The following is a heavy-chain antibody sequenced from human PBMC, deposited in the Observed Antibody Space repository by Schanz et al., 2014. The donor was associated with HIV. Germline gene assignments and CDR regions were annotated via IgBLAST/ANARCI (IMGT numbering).Heavy chain of an antibody. D-gene: IGHD2-15*01. Sequence: QLVESGGGLVQPGRSLRLSCAASGFTFDDYGMHWVRQAPGKGLEWVAIIWYDGSNKYYADSVKGRFTISRDNSKNTLYLQMNSLRAEDTAVYYCARRSTPGGYYGMDVWGQGTTVTVSS. V-gene: IGHV3-33*08. CDR2: IWYDGSNK. CDR1: GFTFDDYG. CDR3: ARRSTPGGYYGMDV. J-gene: IGHJ6*02.